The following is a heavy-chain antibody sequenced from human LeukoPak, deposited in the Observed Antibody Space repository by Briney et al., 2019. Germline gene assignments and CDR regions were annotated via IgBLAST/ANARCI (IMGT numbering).Heavy chain of an antibody. CDR2: IHPNDGGT. J-gene: IGHJ5*02. CDR1: GYTFNIYY. V-gene: IGHV1-46*02. D-gene: IGHD2-15*01. CDR3: ARGDIDH. Sequence: ASVKVSCKTSGYTFNIYYVQWVRQAPGQGLEWMGVIHPNDGGTTYAQKVQGGIIMTSDTSTSTIYRELSSLKSDDTAVYYCARGDIDHWGQGTLVTVSS.